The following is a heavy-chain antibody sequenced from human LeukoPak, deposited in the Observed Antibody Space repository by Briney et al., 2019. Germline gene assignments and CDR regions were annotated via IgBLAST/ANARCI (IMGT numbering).Heavy chain of an antibody. V-gene: IGHV4-34*01. CDR1: GGSFSGYY. Sequence: SETLSLTCAVYGGSFSGYYWSWIRQPPGKGLEWIGEINHSGSTNYNPPLKSRVTISVDTSKNQFSLKLSSVTAADTAVYYCARGAFCGGDYYSGGNYYYYYMDVWGKGTTVTVSS. D-gene: IGHD2-21*02. J-gene: IGHJ6*03. CDR3: ARGAFCGGDYYSGGNYYYYYMDV. CDR2: INHSGST.